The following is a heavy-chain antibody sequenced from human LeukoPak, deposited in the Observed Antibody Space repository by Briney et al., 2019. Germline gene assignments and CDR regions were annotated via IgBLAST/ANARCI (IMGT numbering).Heavy chain of an antibody. J-gene: IGHJ3*02. CDR1: GYTFTGYY. D-gene: IGHD2-2*01. CDR3: ARESSGDCSSTSCYAFDI. Sequence: GASVKVSCKASGYTFTGYYMHWVRQAPGQGLEWMGWINPNSGGTNYAQKFQGRVTMTRDTSISTAYMELSRLRSDDTAVYYCARESSGDCSSTSCYAFDIWGQGTMVTVSS. V-gene: IGHV1-2*02. CDR2: INPNSGGT.